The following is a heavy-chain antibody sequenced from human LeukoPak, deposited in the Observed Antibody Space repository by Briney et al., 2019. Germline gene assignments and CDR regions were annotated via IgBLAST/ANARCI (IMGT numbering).Heavy chain of an antibody. CDR3: TRDRRYDFWSGYDAFDI. V-gene: IGHV3-21*01. CDR1: GFTFSSYS. J-gene: IGHJ3*02. CDR2: ISSSSSYI. Sequence: PGGSLRLSCAASGFTFSSYSMNWVRQAPGKGLEWVSSISSSSSYIYYADSVKGRFTISRDNAKNSLYLQMNSLRAEDTAVYYCTRDRRYDFWSGYDAFDIWGQGTMVTVSS. D-gene: IGHD3-3*01.